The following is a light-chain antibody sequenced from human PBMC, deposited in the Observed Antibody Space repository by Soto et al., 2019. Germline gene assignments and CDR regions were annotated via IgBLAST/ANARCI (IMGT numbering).Light chain of an antibody. V-gene: IGKV3-15*01. CDR1: QSLRSS. CDR2: DAS. J-gene: IGKJ1*01. Sequence: EIVFTQSPATLSLSPGERATLSCRASQSLRSSLAWYQQKPGQAPRLLIYDASTRATGIPARFSGSGSGTDFTLTISGLQSEDFAVYYCQQYNIWPQTFGQGTKVDI. CDR3: QQYNIWPQT.